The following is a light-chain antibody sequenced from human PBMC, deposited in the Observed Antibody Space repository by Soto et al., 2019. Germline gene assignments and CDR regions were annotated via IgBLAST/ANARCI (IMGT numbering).Light chain of an antibody. CDR3: ETWDDNSWV. J-gene: IGLJ3*02. CDR1: SGHSSYI. V-gene: IGLV4-60*03. CDR2: LEGSGSY. Sequence: QLVLTQSSSASASLGSSVKLTCTLSSGHSSYIIAWHQQQPGKAPRYLMKLEGSGSYNKGSGVPDRFSGSSSGADRYLTISHLQAEDEADYYCETWDDNSWVFGGGTKLTVL.